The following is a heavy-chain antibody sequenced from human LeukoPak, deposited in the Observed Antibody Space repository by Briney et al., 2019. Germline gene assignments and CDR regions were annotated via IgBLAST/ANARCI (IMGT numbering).Heavy chain of an antibody. CDR2: ISVYNGNT. CDR1: GYTFSNYA. D-gene: IGHD6-19*01. J-gene: IGHJ4*02. CDR3: AREAGGAYFDY. Sequence: ASVTVSCKASGYTFSNYAFSWVRQAPGQGLEWMGWISVYNGNTNYAQNLQGRVTMTTDTSTSTAYMELRSLRSDDTAVYYCAREAGGAYFDYWGQGTLVTVSS. V-gene: IGHV1-18*01.